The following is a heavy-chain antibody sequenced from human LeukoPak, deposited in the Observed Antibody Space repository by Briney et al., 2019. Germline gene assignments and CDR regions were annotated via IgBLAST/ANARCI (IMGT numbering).Heavy chain of an antibody. CDR3: ARGQRARDIVVVVAAKVYYYMDV. V-gene: IGHV3-7*01. J-gene: IGHJ6*03. D-gene: IGHD2-15*01. CDR2: IKQDGSEK. CDR1: AFTFSSYW. Sequence: PGGYLRLSCAASAFTFSSYWMSWVRQAPGKGLKWVANIKQDGSEKYYVDSVKGRFTISRDNAKDSLYLQMNSLRAEDTAVYYCARGQRARDIVVVVAAKVYYYMDVWGKGTTVTISS.